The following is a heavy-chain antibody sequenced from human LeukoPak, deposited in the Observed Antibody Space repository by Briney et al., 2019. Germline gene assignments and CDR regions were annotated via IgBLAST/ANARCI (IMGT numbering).Heavy chain of an antibody. CDR2: ISGSGGST. CDR1: GFTFSSYA. V-gene: IGHV3-23*01. J-gene: IGHJ5*02. Sequence: GGSLRLSCAASGFTFSSYAMSWARQAPGEGLEWVSAISGSGGSTYYADFVKGRFTISRDNSKNTLYLQMNSLRAEDTAVYYCAKPRDVDTAMVPFDPWGQGTLVTVSS. D-gene: IGHD5-18*01. CDR3: AKPRDVDTAMVPFDP.